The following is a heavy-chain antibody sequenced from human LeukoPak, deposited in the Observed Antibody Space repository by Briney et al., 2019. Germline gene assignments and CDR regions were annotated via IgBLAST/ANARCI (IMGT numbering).Heavy chain of an antibody. CDR3: AALNYYYGMDV. CDR2: INHSGST. CDR1: GGSFSGYY. V-gene: IGHV4-34*01. Sequence: PSETLSLTCAVYGGSFSGYYWSWIRQPPGKGLEWIGEINHSGSTNYNPSLKSRVTISVDTSKNQFSLKLSSVTAADTAVYYCAALNYYYGMDVWGQGTRSPSP. J-gene: IGHJ6*02.